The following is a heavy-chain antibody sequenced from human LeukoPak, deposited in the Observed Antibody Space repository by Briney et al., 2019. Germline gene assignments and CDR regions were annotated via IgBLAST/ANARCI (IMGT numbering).Heavy chain of an antibody. CDR1: GFTFSSYS. V-gene: IGHV3-48*02. CDR3: ARDWVRYYGSGSCFDY. D-gene: IGHD3-10*01. J-gene: IGHJ4*02. CDR2: ISSTGSTI. Sequence: GGSLRLSCAASGFTFSSYSMNWVRQARGKGLEWVSYISSTGSTIYYADSVKGRFTISRDNAKNSLYLQMNSLRDEDTAVYYCARDWVRYYGSGSCFDYWGQGTLVTVSS.